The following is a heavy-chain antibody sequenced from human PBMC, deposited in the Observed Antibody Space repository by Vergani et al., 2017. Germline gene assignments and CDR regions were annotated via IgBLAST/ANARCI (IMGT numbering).Heavy chain of an antibody. Sequence: VQLVESGGGVVQPGGSLRLSCAASGFTVSSNYMSWVRQAPGKGREWVSVIYSGGSTYYADSVEGRFTISRDNSKNTLYLQMNSLRAEDTAVYYCARDSLTAAGPGYYYGMDFWGQGTTVTVSS. D-gene: IGHD6-13*01. V-gene: IGHV3-53*01. CDR3: ARDSLTAAGPGYYYGMDF. CDR2: IYSGGST. CDR1: GFTVSSNY. J-gene: IGHJ6*02.